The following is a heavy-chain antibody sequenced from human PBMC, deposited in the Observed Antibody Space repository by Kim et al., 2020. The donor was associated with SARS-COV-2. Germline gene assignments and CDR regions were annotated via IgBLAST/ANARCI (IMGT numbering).Heavy chain of an antibody. CDR3: ARGPIMVRGGPDPGRSYYYGMDV. CDR1: GFTFTNYW. V-gene: IGHV3-7*03. J-gene: IGHJ6*02. D-gene: IGHD3-10*01. CDR2: IKEDGSEK. Sequence: GGSLRLSCAASGFTFTNYWMSWVRQAPGKGLEWVAYIKEDGSEKYYVDSVKGRFTISRDNAKNSLYVQVNNLRVEDTAVYYCARGPIMVRGGPDPGRSYYYGMDVWGQGTTVTVSS.